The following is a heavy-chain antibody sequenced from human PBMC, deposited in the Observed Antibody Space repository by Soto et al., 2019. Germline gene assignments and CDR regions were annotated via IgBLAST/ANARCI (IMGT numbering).Heavy chain of an antibody. Sequence: EVQLVESGGGLVKPGGSLRLSCAASGFTFSSYSMNWVRQAPGKGLEWVSSISSSSSYIYYADSVKGRFTISRDNAKNSLYLQMTILRAEDTAVYYCARDLSGGILSDYWGQGTLVTVSS. CDR1: GFTFSSYS. CDR2: ISSSSSYI. V-gene: IGHV3-21*01. CDR3: ARDLSGGILSDY. D-gene: IGHD2-15*01. J-gene: IGHJ4*02.